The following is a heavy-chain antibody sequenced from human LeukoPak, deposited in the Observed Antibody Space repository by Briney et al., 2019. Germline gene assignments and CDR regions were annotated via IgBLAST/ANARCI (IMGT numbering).Heavy chain of an antibody. V-gene: IGHV3-21*01. D-gene: IGHD3-10*02. CDR3: AELGITMIGGV. Sequence: GGSLRLSCAASGFTFSSYNMDWVRQAPGKGLEWVSSITSSSSYIYYADSVKGRFTISRDNAKNSLYLQMNSLRAEDTAVYYCAELGITMIGGVWGKGTTVTISS. CDR1: GFTFSSYN. CDR2: ITSSSSYI. J-gene: IGHJ6*04.